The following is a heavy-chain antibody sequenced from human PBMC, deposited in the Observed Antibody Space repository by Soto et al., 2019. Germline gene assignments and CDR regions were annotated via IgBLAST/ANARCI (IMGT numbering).Heavy chain of an antibody. D-gene: IGHD4-17*01. V-gene: IGHV3-53*04. Sequence: EVQLVESGGGLVQPGGSLRLSCAASGFTVSSNYMSWVRQAPGKGLEWVSVIYSGGSTYYADSVKGRFTISGHNSKNTLYLQMNSLRAEDTAVYYCAREDGGARAFDIWGQGTMVTVSS. CDR3: AREDGGARAFDI. J-gene: IGHJ3*02. CDR2: IYSGGST. CDR1: GFTVSSNY.